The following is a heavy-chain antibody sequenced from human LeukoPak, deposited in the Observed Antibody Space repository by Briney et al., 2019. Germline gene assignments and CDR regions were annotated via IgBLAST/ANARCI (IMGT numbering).Heavy chain of an antibody. Sequence: QPGGSLRLSCAASGFTFSSYAMSWVRQAPGKGLEWVSAISGSGGSTYYADSVKGRFTISRDNSKNTLYLQMNSLRAEDTAVYYCAKVGSCLRSTCYYYMDVWGKGTTVTVSS. CDR2: ISGSGGST. V-gene: IGHV3-23*01. CDR1: GFTFSSYA. D-gene: IGHD3-3*01. CDR3: AKVGSCLRSTCYYYMDV. J-gene: IGHJ6*03.